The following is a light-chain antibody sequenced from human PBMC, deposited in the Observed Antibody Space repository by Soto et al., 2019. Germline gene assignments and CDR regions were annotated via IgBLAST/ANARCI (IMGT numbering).Light chain of an antibody. CDR2: EGS. CDR3: CSYAGSSPHWV. Sequence: QSALTQPASVSGSLGQSITISCTGISSDVGSYNLVSWYQQHPGKAPKLMIYEGSKRPSGVSNRFSGSKSGNTASVTISGLQAADEADYYCCSYAGSSPHWVFGGGTKLTVL. CDR1: SSDVGSYNL. V-gene: IGLV2-23*01. J-gene: IGLJ3*02.